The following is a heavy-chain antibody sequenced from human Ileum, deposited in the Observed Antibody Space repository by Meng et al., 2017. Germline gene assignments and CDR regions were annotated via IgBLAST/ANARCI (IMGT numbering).Heavy chain of an antibody. J-gene: IGHJ3*01. V-gene: IGHV3-30*03. CDR1: GFTFSSSV. CDR2: ISHDGGAK. CDR3: AREGYSSGHCGAFDV. Sequence: GGSLRLSCVASGFTFSSSVMHWVRQTPGKGPEWVAGISHDGGAKHYADSVKGRLTVSRDNSRNTMFLQMDSLRPEDAGVYLCAREGYSSGHCGAFDVWGQGTLVTVSS. D-gene: IGHD2-15*01.